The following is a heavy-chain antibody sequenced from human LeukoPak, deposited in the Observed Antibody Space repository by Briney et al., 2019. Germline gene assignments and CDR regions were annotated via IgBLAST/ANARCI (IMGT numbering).Heavy chain of an antibody. D-gene: IGHD3-10*01. CDR1: GFTFTNAW. Sequence: GGSLRLSCSASGFTFTNAWMSWVRQAPGKGLEWIGRIKSKTDGETTNYAEPVRGRFTISRDDSKSAVYLQMNSLKIEDTAVYYCTTDLGTYYHGSQRLIPIDYWGQGTLVTVSS. CDR2: IKSKTDGETT. V-gene: IGHV3-15*01. CDR3: TTDLGTYYHGSQRLIPIDY. J-gene: IGHJ4*02.